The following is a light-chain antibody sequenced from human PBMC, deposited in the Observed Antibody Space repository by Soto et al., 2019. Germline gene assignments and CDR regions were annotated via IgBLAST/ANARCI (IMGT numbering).Light chain of an antibody. CDR3: QHYGSSPAYT. CDR2: GAS. J-gene: IGKJ2*01. Sequence: EIVLTQSPGTLSLCPGERDTLSCRASQSVSSSSLDWCQQKPAQAPRLLIYGASSRATGIPDRFSGSGSGTDFTLTISRLEPEDFAVYYCQHYGSSPAYTFGQGTKLEIK. V-gene: IGKV3-20*01. CDR1: QSVSSSS.